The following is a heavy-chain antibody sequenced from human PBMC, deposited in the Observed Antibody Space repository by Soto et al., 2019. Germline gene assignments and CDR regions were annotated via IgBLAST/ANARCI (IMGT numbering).Heavy chain of an antibody. D-gene: IGHD6-13*01. Sequence: KPSETLSLTCTVSGGSLDHYFWSWIRQPAGKGLEWIGRIYTRGTINYNPSLKSRVTLSVDTSKNQFSLNLSSVTAADTAVYYCARDQIMAAVGVSPFDPWGQGTLVTVSS. V-gene: IGHV4-4*07. J-gene: IGHJ5*02. CDR1: GGSLDHYF. CDR3: ARDQIMAAVGVSPFDP. CDR2: IYTRGTI.